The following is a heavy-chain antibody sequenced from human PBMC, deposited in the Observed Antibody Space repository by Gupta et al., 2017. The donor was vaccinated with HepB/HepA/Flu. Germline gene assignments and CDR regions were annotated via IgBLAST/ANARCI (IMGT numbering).Heavy chain of an antibody. CDR1: GYTLITYG. V-gene: IGHV1-3*01. CDR3: ARSRLYGDSEGRYYFDY. J-gene: IGHJ4*02. Sequence: QFQLVQSGAEVKKPGASVKISCKASGYTLITYGLHWLRQAPGQGLEWMGWIHAGNGNTRYSQRFHDRVTITRDTFANTASMELSSLRSDDTSVYYCARSRLYGDSEGRYYFDYWGQGTLVTVSS. D-gene: IGHD4-17*01. CDR2: IHAGNGNT.